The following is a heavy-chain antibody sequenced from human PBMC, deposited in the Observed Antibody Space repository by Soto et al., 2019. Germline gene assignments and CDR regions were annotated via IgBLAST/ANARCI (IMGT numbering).Heavy chain of an antibody. CDR2: IKQDGSEK. CDR3: ARVVPKVRYYYYYMDV. Sequence: GGSLRLSCAASGFTFSSYWMSWVRQAPGKGLEWVANIKQDGSEKYYVDSVKGRFTISRDNAKNSLYLQMNSLRAEDTAVYYCARVVPKVRYYYYYMDVWGKGTTVTVSS. J-gene: IGHJ6*03. V-gene: IGHV3-7*01. D-gene: IGHD2-2*01. CDR1: GFTFSSYW.